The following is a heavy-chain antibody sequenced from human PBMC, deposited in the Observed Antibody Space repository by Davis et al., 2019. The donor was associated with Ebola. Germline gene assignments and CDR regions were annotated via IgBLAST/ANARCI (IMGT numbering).Heavy chain of an antibody. V-gene: IGHV1-8*01. D-gene: IGHD2-15*01. CDR2: MNPNSGNT. CDR1: GYTFTSYD. J-gene: IGHJ5*02. CDR3: ARAYPGIVVVVAATHWFDP. Sequence: ASVKVSCKASGYTFTSYDINWVRQATGQGLEWMGWMNPNSGNTGYAQKFQGRVTMTRNTSISTAYMELSSLRSEDTAVYYCARAYPGIVVVVAATHWFDPWGQGTLVTVSS.